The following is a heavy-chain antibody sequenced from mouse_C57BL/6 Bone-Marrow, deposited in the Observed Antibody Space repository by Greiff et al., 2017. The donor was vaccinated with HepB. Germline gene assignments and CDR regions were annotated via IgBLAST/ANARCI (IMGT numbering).Heavy chain of an antibody. V-gene: IGHV6-6*01. J-gene: IGHJ4*01. CDR2: IRNKANNHAT. CDR1: GFTFSDAW. CDR3: TRLLREGYAMDY. Sequence: EVKVEESGGGLVQPGGSMKLSCAASGFTFSDAWMDWVRQSPEKGLEWVAEIRNKANNHATYYAESVKGRFTISRDDSKSSVYLQMNSLRAEDTGIYYCTRLLREGYAMDYWGQGTSVTVSS.